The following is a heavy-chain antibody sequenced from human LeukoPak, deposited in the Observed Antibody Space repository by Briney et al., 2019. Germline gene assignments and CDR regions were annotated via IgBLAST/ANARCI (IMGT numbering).Heavy chain of an antibody. J-gene: IGHJ6*03. CDR1: GFTFSSYS. D-gene: IGHD3-10*01. CDR3: ARDGYHYYGSGTYFGYYYMDV. V-gene: IGHV3-48*04. CDR2: INWNSGSK. Sequence: PGGSLRLSCAASGFTFSSYSMNWVRQAPGKGLEWVSGINWNSGSKHYADSVKGRFTISRDNAKNSLYLQMNSLRAEDTAVYYCARDGYHYYGSGTYFGYYYMDVWGKGTTVTISS.